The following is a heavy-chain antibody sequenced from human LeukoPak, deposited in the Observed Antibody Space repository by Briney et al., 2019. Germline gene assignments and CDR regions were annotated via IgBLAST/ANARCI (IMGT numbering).Heavy chain of an antibody. Sequence: PGGSLRLSCAASGFTFSNYWMHWVRQAPGKGLVWVSRINTDGSSTDYADSVKGRFTISRDNAKNTLYLQMNSLRVEDTAVYYCERDPSEYEWQRGWYRDFWGQGSQVTVSS. V-gene: IGHV3-74*01. CDR2: INTDGSST. J-gene: IGHJ4*02. CDR1: GFTFSNYW. D-gene: IGHD6-19*01. CDR3: ERDPSEYEWQRGWYRDF.